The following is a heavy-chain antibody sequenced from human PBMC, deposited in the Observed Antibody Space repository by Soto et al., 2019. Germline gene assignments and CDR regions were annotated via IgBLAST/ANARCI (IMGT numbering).Heavy chain of an antibody. CDR2: IGASGAGT. J-gene: IGHJ4*02. CDR3: ALRKTGSYFDY. V-gene: IGHV3-23*01. Sequence: PVGSLRLSCAASGSTFSSYAMSWVRQAPGKGLEWVSGIGASGAGTYYADSVKGRFIISRDNSKNTLHLQMNSLRAEDTAVYYCALRKTGSYFDYWGQGTLVTVSS. D-gene: IGHD1-26*01. CDR1: GSTFSSYA.